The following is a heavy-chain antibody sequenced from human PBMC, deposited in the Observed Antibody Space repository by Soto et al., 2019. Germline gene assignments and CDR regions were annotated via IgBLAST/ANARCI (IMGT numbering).Heavy chain of an antibody. CDR3: ARFDAAGSGSHH. V-gene: IGHV1-69*13. CDR2: IIPIFGTA. J-gene: IGHJ4*02. D-gene: IGHD1-26*01. Sequence: ASVKVSCKTSGGTFSSYAISWVRQAPGQGLEWMGGIIPIFGTANYAQKFQGRVTITADESTSTAYMELSSLRSEDTAVYYCARFDAAGSGSHHWGQGTLVTVSS. CDR1: GGTFSSYA.